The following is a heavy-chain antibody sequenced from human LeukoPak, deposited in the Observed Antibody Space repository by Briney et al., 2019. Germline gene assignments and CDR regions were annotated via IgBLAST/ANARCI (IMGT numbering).Heavy chain of an antibody. D-gene: IGHD3-10*01. CDR1: GGSISSYY. CDR3: ARLNQDGGSVAY. J-gene: IGHJ4*02. V-gene: IGHV4-59*08. Sequence: PSETLSLTCTVSGGSISSYYWSWIRQPPGKGLEWIGYIYYSGSTNYNPSLKSRVTISVDTSKNQFSLKLSSVTAADTAVYYCARLNQDGGSVAYCRQGTLVTVSS. CDR2: IYYSGST.